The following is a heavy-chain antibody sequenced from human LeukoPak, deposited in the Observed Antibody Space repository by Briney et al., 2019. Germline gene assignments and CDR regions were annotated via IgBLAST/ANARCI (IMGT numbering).Heavy chain of an antibody. J-gene: IGHJ4*02. D-gene: IGHD5-12*01. V-gene: IGHV4-59*12. CDR2: IYYSGST. CDR1: GGSISNYY. CDR3: ARDNVSVDR. Sequence: SETLSLTCTVSGGSISNYYWNWIRQPPGKGLEWIGYIYYSGSTNYNPSLKGRVTISVDTSKNQFSLKLSSVTAADTAVYYCARDNVSVDRWGQGTLVTVSS.